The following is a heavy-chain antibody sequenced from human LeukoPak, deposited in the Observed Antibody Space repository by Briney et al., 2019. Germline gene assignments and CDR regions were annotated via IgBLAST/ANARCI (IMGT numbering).Heavy chain of an antibody. V-gene: IGHV1-2*02. Sequence: ASVKVSCKASGYTFTGYYMHWVRQAPGQGLEWMGWINPKNAGTNYAQKFQGRVTMTRDTSISTAYMELSRLRSDDTAVYYCARVTPRMIVVVVAANYYFDYWGQGTLVTASS. CDR2: INPKNAGT. CDR1: GYTFTGYY. J-gene: IGHJ4*02. CDR3: ARVTPRMIVVVVAANYYFDY. D-gene: IGHD2-15*01.